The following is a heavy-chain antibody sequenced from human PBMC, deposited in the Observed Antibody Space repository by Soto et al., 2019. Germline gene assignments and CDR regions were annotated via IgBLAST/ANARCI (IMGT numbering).Heavy chain of an antibody. V-gene: IGHV1-2*02. CDR1: GYAFIDSF. Sequence: ASVNVSCKSSGYAFIDSFSHWVRQAPGQGLECMGWIDPNSGATNFAPNFQGRVTMSRDTSISTAYMELTSLKSDDTAVYYCARDRPHSNLGFDPWGQGTLVTVSS. J-gene: IGHJ5*02. CDR2: IDPNSGAT. CDR3: ARDRPHSNLGFDP. D-gene: IGHD4-4*01.